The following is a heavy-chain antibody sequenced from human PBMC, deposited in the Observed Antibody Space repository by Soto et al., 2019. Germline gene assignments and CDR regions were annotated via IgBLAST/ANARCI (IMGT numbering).Heavy chain of an antibody. CDR1: GYSFSTYW. J-gene: IGHJ4*02. Sequence: PGESLKISCKGSGYSFSTYWISWVRQMPGKGLEWMGIIYPGDSDTRYSPSFQGQVTISADKSISTAYLQWSSLKASDTAMYYCASGSGIAAAGHFDYWGQGTLITVSS. CDR3: ASGSGIAAAGHFDY. CDR2: IYPGDSDT. V-gene: IGHV5-51*01. D-gene: IGHD6-13*01.